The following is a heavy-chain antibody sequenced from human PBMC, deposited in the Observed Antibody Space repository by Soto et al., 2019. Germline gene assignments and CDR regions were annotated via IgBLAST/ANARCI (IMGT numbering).Heavy chain of an antibody. CDR1: GGTFSSYA. J-gene: IGHJ4*02. CDR3: ARGSHSPGIAVAGYYY. Sequence: GASVKVSCKASGGTFSSYAISWVRQAPGQGLEWMGGIIPIFGTANYAQKFQGRVTITADESTSTAYMELSRLTSEDTAMYYCARGSHSPGIAVAGYYYWGQGTLVTVS. D-gene: IGHD6-19*01. V-gene: IGHV1-69*13. CDR2: IIPIFGTA.